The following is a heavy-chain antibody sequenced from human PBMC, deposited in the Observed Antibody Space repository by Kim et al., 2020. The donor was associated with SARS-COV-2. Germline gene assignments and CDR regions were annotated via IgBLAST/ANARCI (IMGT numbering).Heavy chain of an antibody. CDR3: ARGRHSSWYYFDY. J-gene: IGHJ4*02. CDR1: GFTVSSNY. D-gene: IGHD6-13*01. CDR2: IYSGGST. Sequence: GGSLRLSCAASGFTVSSNYMSWVRQAPGKGLEWVSVIYSGGSTYYADSVKGRFTISRDNSKNTLYLQMNSLRAEDTAVYYCARGRHSSWYYFDYWGQGTLVTVSS. V-gene: IGHV3-53*01.